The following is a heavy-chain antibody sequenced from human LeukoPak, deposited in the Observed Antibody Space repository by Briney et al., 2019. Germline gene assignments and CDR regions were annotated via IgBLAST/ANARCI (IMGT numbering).Heavy chain of an antibody. V-gene: IGHV3-23*01. CDR3: AKDNGAGNFDY. CDR2: ISGSGGNT. D-gene: IGHD1-26*01. J-gene: IGHJ4*02. CDR1: GFTFSSYA. Sequence: GGSLRLSCAASGFTFSSYAMSWVRQAPGKGLEWVSLISGSGGNTYYVDSVKGRFTISRGNSKSTLYLQINSLRAEDTAVYSCAKDNGAGNFDYWGQGTLVTVSS.